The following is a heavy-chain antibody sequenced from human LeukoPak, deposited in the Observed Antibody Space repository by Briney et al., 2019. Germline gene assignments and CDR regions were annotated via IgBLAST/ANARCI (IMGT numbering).Heavy chain of an antibody. J-gene: IGHJ4*02. D-gene: IGHD3-22*01. CDR3: ARKSSGYFEFDY. V-gene: IGHV3-21*01. CDR1: GFTFSSYA. Sequence: AGGSLRLSCAASGFTFSSYAMNWVRQAPGKGLEWVSSISSSSSYIYYADSVKGRFTISRDNAKNSLYLQMNSLRAEDTAVYYCARKSSGYFEFDYWGQGTLVTVSS. CDR2: ISSSSSYI.